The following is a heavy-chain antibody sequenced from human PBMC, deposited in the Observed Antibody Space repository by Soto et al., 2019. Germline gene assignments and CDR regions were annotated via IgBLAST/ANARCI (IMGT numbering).Heavy chain of an antibody. CDR1: EGTIGSYT. Sequence: SVKVSCKASEGTIGSYTMSWVRQTPGQRLEWMGRIIPILGIANYAQKFQGRVTITADKSTSTAYMELRSLRSEDTAVYYCAIEKFLLVYSSGFRSPPPFYYWGQGTLVTVSS. V-gene: IGHV1-69*04. CDR2: IIPILGIA. CDR3: AIEKFLLVYSSGFRSPPPFYY. J-gene: IGHJ4*02. D-gene: IGHD6-19*01.